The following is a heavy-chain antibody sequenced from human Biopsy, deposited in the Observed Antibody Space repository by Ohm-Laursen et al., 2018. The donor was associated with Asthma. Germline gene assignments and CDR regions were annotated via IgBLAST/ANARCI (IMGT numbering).Heavy chain of an antibody. V-gene: IGHV1-2*02. CDR1: AYTFIGYH. CDR2: INPNGGVT. Sequence: AASVKVSCKASAYTFIGYHLHWVRQAPGEGLEWMGWINPNGGVTIYAQKFQGRVTMTRDTSISTAYIELSRLTSDDTAVYYCARVQKSPGDRWFDPWGQGTLVTVSS. D-gene: IGHD7-27*01. CDR3: ARVQKSPGDRWFDP. J-gene: IGHJ5*02.